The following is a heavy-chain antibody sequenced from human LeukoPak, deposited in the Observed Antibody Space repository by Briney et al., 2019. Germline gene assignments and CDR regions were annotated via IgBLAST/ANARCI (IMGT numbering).Heavy chain of an antibody. CDR3: ARREGSSWYYFDY. J-gene: IGHJ4*02. V-gene: IGHV3-74*01. CDR2: ISSDGSTT. Sequence: GGSLRLSCAASGFTFSNSWMHWVRQAPGKGLIWISLISSDGSTTIYADSVKGRFTISRDNAKNTLYLQMNSPRPEDTAVYYCARREGSSWYYFDYWGQGTLVTVSS. CDR1: GFTFSNSW. D-gene: IGHD6-13*01.